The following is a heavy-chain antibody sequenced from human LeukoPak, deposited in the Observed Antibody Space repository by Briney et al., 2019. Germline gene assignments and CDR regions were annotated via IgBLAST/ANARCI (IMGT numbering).Heavy chain of an antibody. J-gene: IGHJ5*02. CDR2: INPNSGGT. CDR1: GYTFTGYY. CDR3: ASAFGSAQNWFDP. D-gene: IGHD3-10*01. Sequence: ASVKVSCKASGYTFTGYYMHWVRQAPGQGLEWMGWINPNSGGTNYAQKFQGRVTMTRDTSISTAYMELSRLRSDDTAVYYCASAFGSAQNWFDPWGQGTLVTVSS. V-gene: IGHV1-2*02.